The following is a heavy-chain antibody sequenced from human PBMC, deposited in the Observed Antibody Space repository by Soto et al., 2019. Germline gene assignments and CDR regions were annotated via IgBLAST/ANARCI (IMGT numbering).Heavy chain of an antibody. CDR1: GFTFSSCT. D-gene: IGHD2-15*01. CDR2: ISPSTSHI. J-gene: IGHJ6*02. V-gene: IGHV3-21*01. CDR3: SGCSGGACHQNYGMDV. Sequence: EVHLVESGGGLVKPGGSLRLSCAVSGFTFSSCTMNWVRQAPGKGLGWVSSISPSTSHIYYADSVKGRFTISRDNAKNSPFLQMNSLRAEDTAVYYCSGCSGGACHQNYGMDVWGQGTTVTVSS.